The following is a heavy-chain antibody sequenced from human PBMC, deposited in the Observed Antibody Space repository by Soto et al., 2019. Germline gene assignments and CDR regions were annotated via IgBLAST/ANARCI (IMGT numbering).Heavy chain of an antibody. CDR2: IYYSGST. CDR1: GGSISGYY. Sequence: PSEILSLTCTVSGGSISGYYWSWIRQPPGKGLEWIGYIYYSGSTNYNPSLKSRVTISVDTSKNQFSLKLSSVTAADTAVYYCARALLGYCXGGSCYGRGAYYYYGMDVWGQGTTVTVSS. CDR3: ARALLGYCXGGSCYGRGAYYYYGMDV. J-gene: IGHJ6*02. V-gene: IGHV4-59*01. D-gene: IGHD2-15*01.